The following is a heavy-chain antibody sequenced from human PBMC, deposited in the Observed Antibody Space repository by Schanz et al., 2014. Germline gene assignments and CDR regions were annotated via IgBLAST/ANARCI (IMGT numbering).Heavy chain of an antibody. V-gene: IGHV3-30*03. CDR2: ISFDGRNT. D-gene: IGHD3-10*01. CDR3: ARDQYYFGSGNPFDI. J-gene: IGHJ3*02. CDR1: GFTFSDYY. Sequence: VQLVDSGGGLVQPGGSLRLSCAASGFTFSDYYMSWIRQAPGKGLEWVGFISFDGRNTGYAHSVKGRFTISRDNSKNTVNLQMNSLRAEDTAVYYCARDQYYFGSGNPFDIWGQGTMVTVSS.